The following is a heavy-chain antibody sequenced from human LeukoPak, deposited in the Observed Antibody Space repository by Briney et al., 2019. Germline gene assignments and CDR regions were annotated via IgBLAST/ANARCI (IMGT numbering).Heavy chain of an antibody. CDR1: GGSISSSSYY. D-gene: IGHD5-18*01. Sequence: SETLSLTCTVSGGSISSSSYYWSWIRQPPGKGLEWIGEINHSGSTNYNPSLKSRVTISVDTSKNQFSLKLSSVTAADTAVYYCARDKGTGTAMPNAWFDPWGQGTLVTVSS. CDR2: INHSGST. V-gene: IGHV4-39*07. J-gene: IGHJ5*02. CDR3: ARDKGTGTAMPNAWFDP.